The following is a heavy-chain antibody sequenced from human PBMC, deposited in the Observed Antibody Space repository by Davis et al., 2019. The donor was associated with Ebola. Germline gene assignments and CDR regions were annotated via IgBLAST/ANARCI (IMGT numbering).Heavy chain of an antibody. Sequence: SETLSLTCTVSGGSISYYYWSWIRQSPGKQLEWIGYVYYSGSTNYNPSLKSRVTISVDTSKNQFSLKLSSVTAADTAVYYCARAPYGEFDYWGQGTLVTVSS. CDR3: ARAPYGEFDY. V-gene: IGHV4-59*01. CDR2: VYYSGST. J-gene: IGHJ4*02. CDR1: GGSISYYY. D-gene: IGHD4-17*01.